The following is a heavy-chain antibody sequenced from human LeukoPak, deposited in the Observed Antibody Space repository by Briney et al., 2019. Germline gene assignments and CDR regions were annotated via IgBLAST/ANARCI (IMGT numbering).Heavy chain of an antibody. V-gene: IGHV1-2*02. CDR2: INPNSGGT. D-gene: IGHD5-12*01. CDR3: ARESTDIVATTLHY. Sequence: ASVKVSCKASGYTFTGYYMHWVRQAPGQGLEWMGWINPNSGGTNYAQKFQGRVTMTRDTSISTAYMELSRLRSDDTAVYYCARESTDIVATTLHYWGQGTLVTVSS. CDR1: GYTFTGYY. J-gene: IGHJ4*02.